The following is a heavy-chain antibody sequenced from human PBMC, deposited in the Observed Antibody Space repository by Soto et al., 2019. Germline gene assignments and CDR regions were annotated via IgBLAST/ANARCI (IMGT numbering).Heavy chain of an antibody. CDR2: IYHGGTT. CDR3: ARVHVMVVAGSTFDY. CDR1: GYSISGGSY. V-gene: IGHV4-38-2*01. D-gene: IGHD6-19*01. J-gene: IGHJ4*01. Sequence: SETLSLTCAVSGYSISGGSYWAWIRQPPGKGPEWIASIYHGGTTFYNPSLKSRIAISVDTSNNQFSLKLTSVTAADTAVYYCARVHVMVVAGSTFDYWGHGTLVTVSS.